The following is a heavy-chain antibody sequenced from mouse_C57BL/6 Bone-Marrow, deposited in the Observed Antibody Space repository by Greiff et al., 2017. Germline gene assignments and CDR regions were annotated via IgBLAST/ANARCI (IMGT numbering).Heavy chain of an antibody. CDR1: GFSFNTYA. J-gene: IGHJ2*01. D-gene: IGHD1-1*01. CDR3: VRWGYGSSYGFDY. Sequence: EVKLVESGGGLVQPKGSLKLSCADSGFSFNTYAMNWVRQAPGKGLEWVARIRSKSNNYATYYADSVKDRFTISRDDSESMLYLQMNNLKTEDTAMYYCVRWGYGSSYGFDYWGQGTTLTVSS. CDR2: IRSKSNNYAT. V-gene: IGHV10-1*01.